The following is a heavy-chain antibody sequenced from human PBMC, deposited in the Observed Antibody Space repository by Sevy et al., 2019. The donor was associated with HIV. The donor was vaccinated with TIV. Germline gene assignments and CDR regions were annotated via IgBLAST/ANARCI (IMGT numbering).Heavy chain of an antibody. CDR1: GFTFSNAW. CDR3: TTDSKTRGLSALLDY. D-gene: IGHD3-10*01. CDR2: IKSKTDGGTT. V-gene: IGHV3-15*01. Sequence: GGSLRLSCAASGFTFSNAWMSWVRQAPGKGLEWVGRIKSKTDGGTTDYAAPVKGRFTISRYDSKNTLYLQMNSLKTEDTAIYYCTTDSKTRGLSALLDYWGQGTLVTVSS. J-gene: IGHJ4*02.